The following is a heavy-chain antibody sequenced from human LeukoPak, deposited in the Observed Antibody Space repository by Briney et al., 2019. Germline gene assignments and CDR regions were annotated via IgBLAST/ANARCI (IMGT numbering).Heavy chain of an antibody. CDR1: GGSISSYY. D-gene: IGHD5-12*01. CDR3: ARIGGLVAPLDY. Sequence: SETLSLTCTVSGGSISSYYWSWIRQPPGKGLEWIGYIYYSGSTNYNPSLKSRVTISVDTSKNQFSLKLSSVTAADTAVYYCARIGGLVAPLDYWGQGTLVTVSS. CDR2: IYYSGST. J-gene: IGHJ4*02. V-gene: IGHV4-59*01.